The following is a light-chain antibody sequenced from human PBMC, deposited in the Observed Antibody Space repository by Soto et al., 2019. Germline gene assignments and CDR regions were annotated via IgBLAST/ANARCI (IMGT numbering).Light chain of an antibody. CDR3: QQYGSSPRT. J-gene: IGKJ1*01. CDR2: DAS. CDR1: QSVSSSF. V-gene: IGKV3-20*01. Sequence: IVMTQSPATLSVSPGERAPLSCSASQSVSSSFLAWYQQKPGQAPRLLIYDASNRATGVPARFSGSGSGTDFTLTISRLEPEDFAVYYCQQYGSSPRTFGQGTKVDI.